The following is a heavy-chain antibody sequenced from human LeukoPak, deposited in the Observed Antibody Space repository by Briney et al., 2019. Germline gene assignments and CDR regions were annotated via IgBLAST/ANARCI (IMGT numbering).Heavy chain of an antibody. Sequence: SVKVSCKASGGTFNNYAFSWVRQAPGQGLEWMGGIIPIFDTAHYAQKFQGRVTITADESTSTAYTELSSLRSEDTAVYYCARDATLLWFGETLGGNFDYWGQGTLVTVSS. J-gene: IGHJ4*02. CDR3: ARDATLLWFGETLGGNFDY. CDR1: GGTFNNYA. V-gene: IGHV1-69*13. D-gene: IGHD3-10*01. CDR2: IIPIFDTA.